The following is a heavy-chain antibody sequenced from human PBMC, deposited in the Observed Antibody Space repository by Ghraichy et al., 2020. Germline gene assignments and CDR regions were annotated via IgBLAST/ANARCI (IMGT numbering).Heavy chain of an antibody. J-gene: IGHJ1*01. D-gene: IGHD3-9*01. CDR3: ARGALSQNPHFQH. CDR2: INAGNGNT. V-gene: IGHV1-3*01. Sequence: ASVKVSCKASGYTFTSYAMHWVRQAPGQRLEWMGWINAGNGNTKYSQKFQGRVTITRDTSASTAYMELSSLRSEDTAVYYCARGALSQNPHFQHWGQGTLVTVSS. CDR1: GYTFTSYA.